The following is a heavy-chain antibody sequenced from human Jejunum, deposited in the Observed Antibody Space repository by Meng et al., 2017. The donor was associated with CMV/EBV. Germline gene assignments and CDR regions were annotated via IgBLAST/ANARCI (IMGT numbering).Heavy chain of an antibody. CDR1: SSYW. J-gene: IGHJ6*02. CDR3: ARGKDTVISGAYYYGVDV. V-gene: IGHV3-7*01. D-gene: IGHD2-15*01. CDR2: IKEDGSWT. Sequence: SSYWMNWVRRAPGKGLEWVANIKEDGSWTNYVDSVKGRFTISRDNAKNSLYLQMNSLREEDTAVYYCARGKDTVISGAYYYGVDVWGPGTTVTVSS.